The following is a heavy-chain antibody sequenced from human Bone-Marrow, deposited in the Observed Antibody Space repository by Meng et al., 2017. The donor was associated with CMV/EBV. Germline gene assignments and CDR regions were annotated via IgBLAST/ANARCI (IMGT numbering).Heavy chain of an antibody. V-gene: IGHV1-18*01. CDR2: ISAYNGNT. J-gene: IGHJ4*02. CDR1: GYTFTSYG. D-gene: IGHD3-22*01. Sequence: ASVKVSCKASGYTFTSYGISWVRQAPGQGLEWMGWISAYNGNTNYAQKLQGRVTMTTDTSTSTAYMELRSLRSDDTAVYYCARVHYDSSGYYYWWFDYWGQGTLVIVSS. CDR3: ARVHYDSSGYYYWWFDY.